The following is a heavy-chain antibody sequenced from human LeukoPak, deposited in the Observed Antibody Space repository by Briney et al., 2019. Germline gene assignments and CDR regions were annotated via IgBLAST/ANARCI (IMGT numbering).Heavy chain of an antibody. CDR3: ARDRGGYSGYGGD. Sequence: GGSLRLSCAASGFTFSSYAMHWVRPAPGKGLEWVAVISYDGSNKYYADSVKGRFTISRDNSKNTLYLQMNSLRAEDTAVYYCARDRGGYSGYGGDWGQGTLVTVSS. J-gene: IGHJ4*02. D-gene: IGHD5-12*01. CDR2: ISYDGSNK. CDR1: GFTFSSYA. V-gene: IGHV3-30-3*01.